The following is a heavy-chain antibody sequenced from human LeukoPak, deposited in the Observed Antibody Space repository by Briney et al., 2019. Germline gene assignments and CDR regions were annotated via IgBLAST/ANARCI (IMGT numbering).Heavy chain of an antibody. CDR2: ISGSGGST. CDR1: GFTFSSYA. CDR3: AKDRGSSIAAADSLLFDY. J-gene: IGHJ4*02. Sequence: GGSLRLSCAASGFTFSSYAMSWVGQAPGKGLEWVSAISGSGGSTYYADSVKGRFTIPRDNSKNTLYLQMNSLRAEDTAVYYCAKDRGSSIAAADSLLFDYWGQGTLVTVSS. V-gene: IGHV3-23*01. D-gene: IGHD6-13*01.